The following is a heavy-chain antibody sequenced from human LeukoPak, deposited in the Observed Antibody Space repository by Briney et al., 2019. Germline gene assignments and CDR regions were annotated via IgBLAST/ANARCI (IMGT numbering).Heavy chain of an antibody. CDR1: GGSISSYY. CDR2: IYYSGST. Sequence: PSETLSLICTVPGGSISSYYWSWIRQPPGKELEGIGYIYYSGSTNYNPSLKSRVTISVDTSKNQFSLKLSSVTAADTAVYYCARHNPTGTGTNWWFDPWGQGTLVTVSS. D-gene: IGHD1-7*01. CDR3: ARHNPTGTGTNWWFDP. V-gene: IGHV4-59*08. J-gene: IGHJ5*02.